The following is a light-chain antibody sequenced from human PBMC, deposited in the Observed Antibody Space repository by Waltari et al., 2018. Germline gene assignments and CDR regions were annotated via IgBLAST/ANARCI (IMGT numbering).Light chain of an antibody. CDR3: SSYAGSYTFV. J-gene: IGLJ1*01. Sequence: QSALTQPASVSGSPGQSTSISCSGTSSDIGGSTYSSWYQQPPGKAPKLVIFGVSIRPSGVSPRFSGSRSGNTASLTISGIQPEDEADYYCSSYAGSYTFVFGSGTIVIVL. V-gene: IGLV2-14*01. CDR2: GVS. CDR1: SSDIGGSTY.